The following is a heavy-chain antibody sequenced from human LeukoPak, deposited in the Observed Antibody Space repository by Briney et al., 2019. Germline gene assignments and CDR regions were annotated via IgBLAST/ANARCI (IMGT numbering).Heavy chain of an antibody. D-gene: IGHD3-22*01. CDR3: ARGAYYYED. V-gene: IGHV3-30*03. J-gene: IGHJ4*02. CDR1: GGSISSSNW. CDR2: ISYDGSNK. Sequence: LSLTCAVSGGSISSSNWWSWVRQPPGKGLEWVAVISYDGSNKYYADSVKGRFSISRDNAKNSLYLQMNSLRAEDTAVYYCARGAYYYEDWGQGTLVTVSS.